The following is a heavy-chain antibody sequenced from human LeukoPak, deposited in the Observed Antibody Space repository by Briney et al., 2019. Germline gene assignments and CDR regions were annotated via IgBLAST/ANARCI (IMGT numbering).Heavy chain of an antibody. V-gene: IGHV4-39*01. CDR3: ARLNTMIPGVMTFDY. J-gene: IGHJ4*02. CDR1: GGSIRSSSHY. CDR2: IYYTGSM. Sequence: PSETLSLTCTVSGGSIRSSSHYWGWIRQPPGKGLEWIGTIYYTGSMYYNPSLKSRVTMPVDTSKNQFSLKLSSVTAADTAVYYCARLNTMIPGVMTFDYWGQGTLVTVSS. D-gene: IGHD3-10*01.